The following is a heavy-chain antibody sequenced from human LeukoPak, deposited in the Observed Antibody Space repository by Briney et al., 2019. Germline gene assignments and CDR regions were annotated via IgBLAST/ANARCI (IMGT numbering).Heavy chain of an antibody. Sequence: PSQTLSLTCTVSGGSIRRGDYYWSWIRQPPGKGLEWIGYIYYSGSTYYNPSLKSRVTISVDTSKKQFSLEMSSVTAADAAVYYCARATITMAVGVPADAFDIWGQGTVVTVSS. CDR3: ARATITMAVGVPADAFDI. J-gene: IGHJ3*02. D-gene: IGHD5-24*01. CDR1: GGSIRRGDYY. V-gene: IGHV4-30-4*08. CDR2: IYYSGST.